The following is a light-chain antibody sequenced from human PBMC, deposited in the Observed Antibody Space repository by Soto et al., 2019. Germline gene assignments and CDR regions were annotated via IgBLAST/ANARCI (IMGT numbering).Light chain of an antibody. J-gene: IGKJ4*01. CDR2: DTS. CDR3: QRRRNWLLT. V-gene: IGKV3-11*01. CDR1: QSVSNF. Sequence: EFVLTQSPATLSLSPGQRATLSCRASQSVSNFLAWYQQKPGQAPRLLIYDTSKRATGIPARFSGSGSGTGFTLTISSLEPEDFAVYDCQRRRNWLLTFGGGTKVEI.